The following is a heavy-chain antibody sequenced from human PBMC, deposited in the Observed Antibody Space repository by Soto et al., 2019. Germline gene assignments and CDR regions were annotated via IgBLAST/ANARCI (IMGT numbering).Heavy chain of an antibody. J-gene: IGHJ4*02. V-gene: IGHV3-23*01. Sequence: GSLRLSCASSVFTFSSYAMSWVRQSPGNGLEWASAISGSGGSTYYADSVKGRFTISRDNSKNTLYLQMNSLRAEDTAVYYCAKGKPYDSSGYRPAHFDYWGQGTLVTVSS. CDR2: ISGSGGST. CDR1: VFTFSSYA. CDR3: AKGKPYDSSGYRPAHFDY. D-gene: IGHD3-22*01.